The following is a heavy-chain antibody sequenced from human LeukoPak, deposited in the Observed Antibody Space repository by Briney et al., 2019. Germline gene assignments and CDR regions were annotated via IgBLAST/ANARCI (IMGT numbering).Heavy chain of an antibody. CDR2: IYYIGST. Sequence: PSETLSLTWTVSGGSISSYYWSWIRQPPGKGLEWVGYIYYIGSTNYNPSLKSRVAISVETSTNRFSLTLSSGTAADTAVYYCARVGYCRSTSCYLYAFDIWSRGTMVTVSS. D-gene: IGHD2-2*01. V-gene: IGHV4-59*01. J-gene: IGHJ3*02. CDR3: ARVGYCRSTSCYLYAFDI. CDR1: GGSISSYY.